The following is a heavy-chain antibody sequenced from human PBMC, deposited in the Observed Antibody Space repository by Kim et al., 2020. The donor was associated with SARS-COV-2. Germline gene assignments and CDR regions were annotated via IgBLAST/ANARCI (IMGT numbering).Heavy chain of an antibody. Sequence: ASVKVSCKASGYTFTSYYMHWVRQAPGQGLEWMGIINPSGGSTSYAQKFQGGVTMTRDTSTSTVYMELSSLRSEDTAVYYCARERGGYSYGLNWFDPWGQGTLVTVSS. D-gene: IGHD5-18*01. CDR2: INPSGGST. V-gene: IGHV1-46*01. CDR3: ARERGGYSYGLNWFDP. CDR1: GYTFTSYY. J-gene: IGHJ5*02.